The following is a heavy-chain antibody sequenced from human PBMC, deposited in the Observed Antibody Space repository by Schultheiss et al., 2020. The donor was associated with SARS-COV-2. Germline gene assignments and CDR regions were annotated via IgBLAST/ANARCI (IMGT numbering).Heavy chain of an antibody. CDR3: AREEHYGGNLDY. D-gene: IGHD4-23*01. CDR2: IYHSGST. Sequence: SETLSLTCTVSGYSISSGYYWGWIRQPPGKGLEWIGSIYHSGSTYYNPSLKSRVTISVDTSKNQFSLKLSSVTAADTAVYYCAREEHYGGNLDYWGQGTLVTVSS. V-gene: IGHV4-38-2*02. CDR1: GYSISSGYY. J-gene: IGHJ4*02.